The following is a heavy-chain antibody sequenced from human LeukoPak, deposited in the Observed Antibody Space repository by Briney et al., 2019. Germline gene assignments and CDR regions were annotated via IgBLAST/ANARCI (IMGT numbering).Heavy chain of an antibody. J-gene: IGHJ4*02. CDR2: IYSGGST. V-gene: IGHV3-66*01. CDR1: GFTVSSNY. Sequence: AGGSLRLSCAASGFTVSSNYMSWVRQAPGKGLEWVSVIYSGGSTYYADSVKGRFTISRDNSKNTLYLQMNSLRAEDTAVYYCASSQVGAFDYWGQGTLVTVSS. CDR3: ASSQVGAFDY. D-gene: IGHD1-26*01.